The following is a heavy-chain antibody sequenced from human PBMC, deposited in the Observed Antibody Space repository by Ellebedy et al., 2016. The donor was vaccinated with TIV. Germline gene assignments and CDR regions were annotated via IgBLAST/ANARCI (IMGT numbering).Heavy chain of an antibody. Sequence: ASVKVSCKASGYTFTSYGISWVRQAPGQGLEWMGWISAYNGNTNYAQKLQGRVTMTTDKSTSTVYMELSSLRSEDTAVYYCARDSSRIAAAGTDFDYWGQGTLVTVSS. D-gene: IGHD6-13*01. CDR1: GYTFTSYG. CDR3: ARDSSRIAAAGTDFDY. J-gene: IGHJ4*02. V-gene: IGHV1-18*01. CDR2: ISAYNGNT.